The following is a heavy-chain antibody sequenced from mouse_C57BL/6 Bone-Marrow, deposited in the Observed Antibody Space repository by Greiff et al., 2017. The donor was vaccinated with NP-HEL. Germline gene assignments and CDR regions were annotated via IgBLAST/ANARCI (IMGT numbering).Heavy chain of an antibody. Sequence: VQLQQPGAELVKPGASVKLSCKASGYTFTSYWMQWVKQRPGQGLEWIGEIDPSDSYTNYNQKFKGKATLTVDTSSSTAYMQLSSLTSEDSAVYYCAREGFTTGGRAWFAYWGQGTLVTVSA. J-gene: IGHJ3*01. D-gene: IGHD1-1*01. CDR1: GYTFTSYW. CDR3: AREGFTTGGRAWFAY. V-gene: IGHV1-50*01. CDR2: IDPSDSYT.